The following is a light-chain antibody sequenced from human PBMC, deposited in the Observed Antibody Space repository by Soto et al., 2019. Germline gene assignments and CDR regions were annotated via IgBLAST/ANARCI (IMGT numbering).Light chain of an antibody. Sequence: EVGMTQSPATLSVSPGERATLSGRASQSVSSNLAWYQQKPGQTPRLLMYGASTRATGIPARFSGSGSGTEFTLTISSLQSEDFAVYYCQQYHKWPPFTFGGGTKVDIK. CDR2: GAS. CDR3: QQYHKWPPFT. CDR1: QSVSSN. J-gene: IGKJ4*01. V-gene: IGKV3-15*01.